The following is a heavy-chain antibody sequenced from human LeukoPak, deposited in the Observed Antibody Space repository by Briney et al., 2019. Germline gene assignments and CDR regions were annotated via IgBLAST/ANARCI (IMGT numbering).Heavy chain of an antibody. J-gene: IGHJ4*02. CDR3: ARVSGGYVEALDY. CDR2: IYHSGST. V-gene: IGHV4-38-2*02. Sequence: PSETLSLTCTVSGYSISSGYYWGWIRQPPGKGLEWIGSIYHSGSTYYNPSPKSRVTISVDTSKNQFSLKLSSVTAADTAVYYCARVSGGYVEALDYWGQGTLVTVST. CDR1: GYSISSGYY. D-gene: IGHD5-12*01.